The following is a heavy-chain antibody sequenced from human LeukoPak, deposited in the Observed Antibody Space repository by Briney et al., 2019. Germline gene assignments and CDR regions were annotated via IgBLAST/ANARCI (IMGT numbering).Heavy chain of an antibody. CDR2: ISGSGGST. CDR3: AKDLSGYDSFVQFDY. J-gene: IGHJ4*02. V-gene: IGHV3-23*01. D-gene: IGHD5-12*01. Sequence: GGSLRLSCAASGFTFSSYAVSWVRQAPGKGLEWVSAISGSGGSTYYADSVKGRFTISRDNSKNTLYLQMNSLGAEDTAVYYCAKDLSGYDSFVQFDYWGQGTLVTVSS. CDR1: GFTFSSYA.